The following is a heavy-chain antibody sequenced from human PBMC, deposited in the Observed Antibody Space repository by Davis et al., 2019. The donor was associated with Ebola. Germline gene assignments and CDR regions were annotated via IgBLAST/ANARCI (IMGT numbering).Heavy chain of an antibody. J-gene: IGHJ4*02. CDR2: FNHNGNT. CDR1: GGSFTYYY. D-gene: IGHD4-17*01. CDR3: ARGSSTYYGDYPFDY. V-gene: IGHV4-34*01. Sequence: GSLRLSCAFYGGSFTYYYWSWIRQPPGKGLEWVGEFNHNGNTNYNPSLKSRVVISVDTSKNQFSLKLSSVTAADTAVYYCARGSSTYYGDYPFDYWGQGTLVTVSS.